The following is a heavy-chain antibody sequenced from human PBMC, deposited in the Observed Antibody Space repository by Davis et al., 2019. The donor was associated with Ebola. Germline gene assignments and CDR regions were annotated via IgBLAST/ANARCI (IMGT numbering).Heavy chain of an antibody. CDR3: ARAGLRLHEFWFDP. D-gene: IGHD4-11*01. J-gene: IGHJ5*02. V-gene: IGHV1-69*04. CDR1: GGTFSSYA. CDR2: IIPILGIA. Sequence: SVKVSCKASGGTFSSYAISWVRQAPGQGLEWMGRIIPILGIANYAQKFQGRITITADKSTSTAYMELSSLKSEDTAVYYCARAGLRLHEFWFDPWGQGTLVTVSS.